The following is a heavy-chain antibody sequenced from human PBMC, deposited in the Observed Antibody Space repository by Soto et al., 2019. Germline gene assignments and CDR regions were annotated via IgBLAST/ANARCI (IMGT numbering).Heavy chain of an antibody. D-gene: IGHD3-10*01. V-gene: IGHV1-58*01. CDR3: ARDIFYGSGSFFDY. CDR1: GFTFTSSA. J-gene: IGHJ4*02. Sequence: GASVKVSCKASGFTFTSSAVQWVRQARGQGLEWIGLINVSSGSTSYAQKFQDRVTMTRDMSTSTVYMELSSLRSEDTAVYYCARDIFYGSGSFFDYWGQGTLVTVSS. CDR2: INVSSGST.